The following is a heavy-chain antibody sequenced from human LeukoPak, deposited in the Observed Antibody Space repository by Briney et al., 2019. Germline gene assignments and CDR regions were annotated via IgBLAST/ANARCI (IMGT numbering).Heavy chain of an antibody. V-gene: IGHV1-8*01. CDR2: MNPNSGNT. D-gene: IGHD3-3*01. CDR1: GYTFTSYD. CDR3: ASRRLYYDFWSGYRDYYYYGMDV. Sequence: ASVKVSCKASGYTFTSYDINWVRQATGQGLEWMGWMNPNSGNTCYAQKFQGRVTMTRNTSISTAYMELSSLRSEDTAVYYCASRRLYYDFWSGYRDYYYYGMDVWGQGTTVTVSS. J-gene: IGHJ6*02.